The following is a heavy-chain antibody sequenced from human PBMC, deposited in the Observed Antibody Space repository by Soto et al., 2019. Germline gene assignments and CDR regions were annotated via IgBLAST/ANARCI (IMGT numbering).Heavy chain of an antibody. D-gene: IGHD1-26*01. CDR2: LYSGGTT. J-gene: IGHJ4*01. V-gene: IGHV3-53*01. CDR1: GFTVSRNF. Sequence: EVQLVESGGGLIQPGGSLRLSCAVSGFTVSRNFMSWIRQAPGKGLQWVSTLYSGGTTYYTDSVKGRFTISGDNSKNTVYLQMNSLRVEDTATYYCARVVLVGATPDYFDHWGQGTLVSVSS. CDR3: ARVVLVGATPDYFDH.